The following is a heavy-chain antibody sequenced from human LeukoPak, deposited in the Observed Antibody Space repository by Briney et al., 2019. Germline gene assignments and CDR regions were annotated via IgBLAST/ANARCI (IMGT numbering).Heavy chain of an antibody. D-gene: IGHD4-17*01. V-gene: IGHV3-23*01. Sequence: GGSLRLSCAASGFTFSSYAMSWVRQAPGKGLEWVSAISGSGGSTYYADSVKGRFTISRDNSKNTLYLQMNSLRAEDTAVYYCANAWGDYPHPFDYWGQGTLVTVPS. CDR1: GFTFSSYA. CDR3: ANAWGDYPHPFDY. J-gene: IGHJ4*02. CDR2: ISGSGGST.